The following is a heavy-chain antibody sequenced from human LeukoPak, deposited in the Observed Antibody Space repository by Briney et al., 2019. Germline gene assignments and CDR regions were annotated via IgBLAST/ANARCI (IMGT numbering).Heavy chain of an antibody. V-gene: IGHV3-33*01. Sequence: PGGSLRLSCAASGFTFNTYGIHWVRQAPGKGLEWVAVIWHDGSNKYYAESVKGRFTISRDNSKNTLYLQMNSLRDEDTAVYYCARGGQLSFSDGFDIWGQGTMVTVSS. CDR2: IWHDGSNK. CDR1: GFTFNTYG. CDR3: ARGGQLSFSDGFDI. D-gene: IGHD5-18*01. J-gene: IGHJ3*02.